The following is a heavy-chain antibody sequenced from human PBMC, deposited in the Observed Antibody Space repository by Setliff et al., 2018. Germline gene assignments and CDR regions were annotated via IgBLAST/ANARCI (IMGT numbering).Heavy chain of an antibody. CDR3: VRESRSTWYRRDF. V-gene: IGHV4-59*01. CDR2: IYHNGNT. J-gene: IGHJ4*02. CDR1: GGSISPYF. Sequence: SETLSLTCSVSGGSISPYFWSWIRQPPGKGLEWIGYIYHNGNTNFNPSLKTRVTMSVDTSKNQFALNLTSVTAADTAVYYCVRESRSTWYRRDFWGQGTLVTVSS. D-gene: IGHD6-13*01.